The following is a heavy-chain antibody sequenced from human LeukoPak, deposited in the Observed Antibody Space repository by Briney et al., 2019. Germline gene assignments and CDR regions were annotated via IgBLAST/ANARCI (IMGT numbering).Heavy chain of an antibody. CDR3: ARPVAVAGSKKDAFGI. D-gene: IGHD6-19*01. V-gene: IGHV5-51*01. CDR2: IDPGDSDT. J-gene: IGHJ3*02. Sequence: GESLKISCKGSGYSFSTYWIGWVRQMPGKGLEWMGIIDPGDSDTRYSPSFQGQVTISADKSISTAYLQWSSLKASDTAIYYCARPVAVAGSKKDAFGIWGQGTMVTVSS. CDR1: GYSFSTYW.